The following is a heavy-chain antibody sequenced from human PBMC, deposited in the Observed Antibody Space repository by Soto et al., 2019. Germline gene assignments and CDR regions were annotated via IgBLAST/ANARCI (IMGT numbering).Heavy chain of an antibody. Sequence: QGQLAESGGGVVQPGRSLRLSCAASGFTFSSYAMHWVRQAPGKGLEWVAVISYDGSNKYYADSVKGRFTISRDNSKNTLYLQMNSLRVEDTAVYYCARALGDYGDYWGQGPLVTVSS. CDR1: GFTFSSYA. CDR3: ARALGDYGDY. J-gene: IGHJ4*02. CDR2: ISYDGSNK. D-gene: IGHD4-17*01. V-gene: IGHV3-30-3*01.